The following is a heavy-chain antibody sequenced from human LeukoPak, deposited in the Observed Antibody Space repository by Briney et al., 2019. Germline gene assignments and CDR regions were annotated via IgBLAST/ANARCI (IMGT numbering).Heavy chain of an antibody. CDR2: ISSDGSIK. D-gene: IGHD3-3*01. CDR3: VKEYHSRGFGAYFDY. CDR1: KFTFSHYG. Sequence: GGSLRLSCTASKFTFSHYGMQWVRQAPGKGLEWVAVISSDGSIKVYADSVKGRFTLSRDNSINTVDLQMNSLRAGDTAVYYCVKEYHSRGFGAYFDYWGQGTLVTVSS. J-gene: IGHJ4*02. V-gene: IGHV3-30*18.